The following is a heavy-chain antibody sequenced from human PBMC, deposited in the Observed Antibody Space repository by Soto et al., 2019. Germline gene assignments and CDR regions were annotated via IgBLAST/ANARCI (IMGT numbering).Heavy chain of an antibody. CDR3: ARGEYSSGWTYYYYGMDV. CDR2: INHSGST. CDR1: GGSFSGYY. J-gene: IGHJ6*04. Sequence: ETLSLTGAVYGGSFSGYYWSGIRQPAGKGLEWIGEINHSGSTNYNPSLKSRVTISVDTSKNQFSLKLSSVTAADTAVYYCARGEYSSGWTYYYYGMDVWGKGTTVAVSS. D-gene: IGHD6-19*01. V-gene: IGHV4-34*01.